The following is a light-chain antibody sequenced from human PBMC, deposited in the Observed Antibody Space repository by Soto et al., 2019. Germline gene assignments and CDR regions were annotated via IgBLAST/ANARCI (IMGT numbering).Light chain of an antibody. Sequence: QSVLTQPASVSESPGQSITISCTGSSSDVGGYKYVSWYQQHPCKAPNLLIYDVTNRPSGVSNRFSGSKSGYTASLTISGLQSEDEADYYCSSYTSLKTLVFGTGTKVTVL. J-gene: IGLJ1*01. CDR3: SSYTSLKTLV. CDR1: SSDVGGYKY. CDR2: DVT. V-gene: IGLV2-14*01.